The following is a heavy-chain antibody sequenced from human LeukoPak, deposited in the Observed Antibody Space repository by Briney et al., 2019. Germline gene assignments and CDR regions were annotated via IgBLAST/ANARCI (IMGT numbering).Heavy chain of an antibody. CDR3: AKDTQGYYDFWSGHYYFDY. J-gene: IGHJ4*02. CDR2: ISGSGGSN. Sequence: GSLSLTCTASGCTISSYDLSWVRQPPGKGLEWVSDISGSGGSNYYADSAKGRFTISRDNSKNPLYLQMNSLRAEDTAVYYCAKDTQGYYDFWSGHYYFDYWGQGTLVTVSS. CDR1: GCTISSYD. V-gene: IGHV3-23*01. D-gene: IGHD3-3*01.